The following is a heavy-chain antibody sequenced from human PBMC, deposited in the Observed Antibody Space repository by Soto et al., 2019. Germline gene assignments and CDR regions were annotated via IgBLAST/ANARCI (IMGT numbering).Heavy chain of an antibody. J-gene: IGHJ6*02. D-gene: IGHD2-2*03. V-gene: IGHV3-15*07. CDR1: GFTFSNTW. CDR3: ATVMDRRGYGMDV. Sequence: EMQLVESGGGLVKPGGSLRLSCAASGFTFSNTWRNWVGQDPGKGLEWVGRIKTKTDGGTTDDAAPVKGRFTILRDDSKNTLYLQMNSLNTEDTAVYYCATVMDRRGYGMDVWGQGTTVTVSS. CDR2: IKTKTDGGTT.